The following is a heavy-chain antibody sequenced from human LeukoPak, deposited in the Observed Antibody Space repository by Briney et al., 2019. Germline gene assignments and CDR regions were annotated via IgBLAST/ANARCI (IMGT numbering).Heavy chain of an antibody. CDR3: ARVYYGSGRSEDY. V-gene: IGHV4-31*03. CDR2: IYYSGST. Sequence: SQTLSLTCTVSGGSISSGGYYWSWIRQHPGKGLEWIGYIYYSGSTYYNPSLKSRVTISVDTSKNQFSLKLSSVTAADTAVYYCARVYYGSGRSEDYWGQGTLVTVSS. CDR1: GGSISSGGYY. D-gene: IGHD3-10*01. J-gene: IGHJ4*02.